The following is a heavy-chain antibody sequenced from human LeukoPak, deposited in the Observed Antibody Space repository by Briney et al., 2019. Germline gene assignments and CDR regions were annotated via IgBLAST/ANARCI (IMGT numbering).Heavy chain of an antibody. V-gene: IGHV3-53*01. J-gene: IGHJ3*02. CDR3: ARGGDGYNFRFSAFDI. Sequence: GGSLRLSCAASGFTFSSYAMSWVRQAPGKGLEWLSVVYSGGSTYYADSVKGRFTISRDNSKNTLYLQMSSLRADDTAVYFCARGGDGYNFRFSAFDIWGQGTMVTVSS. CDR2: VYSGGST. D-gene: IGHD5-24*01. CDR1: GFTFSSYA.